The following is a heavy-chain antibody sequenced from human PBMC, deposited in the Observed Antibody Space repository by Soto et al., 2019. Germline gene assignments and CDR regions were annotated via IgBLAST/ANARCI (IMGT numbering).Heavy chain of an antibody. J-gene: IGHJ6*02. V-gene: IGHV1-69*01. CDR3: ATATISPVSATLYHYGMDV. D-gene: IGHD6-25*01. Sequence: QVQLVQSGAEVKKPGSSVKVSCQASGGTFNNFAFTWVRQAPGQGLEWLGGLMPVFHTTNNAQTFQDRITVTADDFTTTVYMEMTSLRYDDTAVYYCATATISPVSATLYHYGMDVWGQGTTVTVS. CDR1: GGTFNNFA. CDR2: LMPVFHTT.